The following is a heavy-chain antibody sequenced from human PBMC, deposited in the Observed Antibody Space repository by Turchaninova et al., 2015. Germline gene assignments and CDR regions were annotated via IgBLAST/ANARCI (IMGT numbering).Heavy chain of an antibody. D-gene: IGHD2-15*01. V-gene: IGHV3-48*04. Sequence: LVESGGGLVQPGGSLRLSCVASGFTFSSYNMNWVRRAPGKGLVRLSFIGSEGSVIYYADSVKGRFLISRVNAKNSLYWQVNSLRVEDTAVYYCARDSPGYGALDIWGQGTMVTVSS. CDR3: ARDSPGYGALDI. CDR1: GFTFSSYN. CDR2: IGSEGSVI. J-gene: IGHJ3*02.